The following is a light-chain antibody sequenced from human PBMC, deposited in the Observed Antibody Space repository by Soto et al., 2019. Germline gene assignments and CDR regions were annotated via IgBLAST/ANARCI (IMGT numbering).Light chain of an antibody. J-gene: IGLJ1*01. CDR1: SSDVGNYNY. CDR2: EVN. CDR3: SSYAGGNNLV. V-gene: IGLV2-8*01. Sequence: QSVLTQPPSASGSPGQSVTISCTGTSSDVGNYNYVSWYQQHPGKAPKLIIYEVNKRPSGVPDRFSGSKSGNTASLTVPGLQAEDEADYYCSSYAGGNNLVFGTGTKLTVL.